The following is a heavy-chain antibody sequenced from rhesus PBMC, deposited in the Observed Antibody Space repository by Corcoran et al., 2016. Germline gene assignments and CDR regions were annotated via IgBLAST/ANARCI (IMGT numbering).Heavy chain of an antibody. J-gene: IGHJ4*01. CDR1: GGSISGGYG. V-gene: IGHV4S7*01. Sequence: QVQLQESGPGLLKPSETLSLTCAVSGGSISGGYGWGWIRQPPGKGLEWIESIYSSGGDRYTYPSLKSRVTISKDGAKNQFSLKLSTWTAADTAVYYCARIENGRWSGRYYFDYWGQGVLVTVSS. CDR2: IYSSGGDR. CDR3: ARIENGRWSGRYYFDY. D-gene: IGHD6-13*01.